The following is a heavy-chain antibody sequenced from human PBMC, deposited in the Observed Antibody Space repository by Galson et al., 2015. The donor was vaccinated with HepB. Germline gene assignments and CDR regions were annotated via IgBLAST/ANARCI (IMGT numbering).Heavy chain of an antibody. J-gene: IGHJ5*01. D-gene: IGHD2-2*01. CDR3: AHTLVPRIDLVFDS. CDR2: IYWDDDK. Sequence: PALVKPTQTLTLTCTFSGFSLSTSGVGVGWIRQPPGKALEWLALIYWDDDKRYSPSLKSRLTITKDTSKNHVDLTMTNMDPVDTATYYCAHTLVPRIDLVFDSWGQGTLVTVSS. V-gene: IGHV2-5*02. CDR1: GFSLSTSGVG.